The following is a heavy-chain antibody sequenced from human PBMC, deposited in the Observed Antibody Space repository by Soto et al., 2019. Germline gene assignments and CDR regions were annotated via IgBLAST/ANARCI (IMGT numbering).Heavy chain of an antibody. V-gene: IGHV3-21*01. Sequence: EVQLVESGGGLVKPGGSLRLSCAASGFTFSSYSMNWVRQAPGKGLEWVSSISSSSSYIYYADSVKGRFTISRDNAKNSLYLQMNSLRAEDTAVYYCARAIAVAASYWYFDLWGRGTLVTVSS. CDR1: GFTFSSYS. CDR3: ARAIAVAASYWYFDL. D-gene: IGHD6-19*01. CDR2: ISSSSSYI. J-gene: IGHJ2*01.